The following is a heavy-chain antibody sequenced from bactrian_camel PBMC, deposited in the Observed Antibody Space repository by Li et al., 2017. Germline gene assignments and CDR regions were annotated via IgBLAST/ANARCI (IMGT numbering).Heavy chain of an antibody. CDR3: ATGGGHSGYAN. CDR1: GFTFSPYF. Sequence: QLVESGGGLVHPGGSLRLSCAASGFTFSPYFMIWVRQAPGKGLEWVSDIYSDGSLTDYADSVKGRFTISQDKAKSTLYLQMNTLKSEYTALYYCATGGGHSGYANWAQGTQVTVS. J-gene: IGHJ4*01. CDR2: IYSDGSLT. D-gene: IGHD8*01. V-gene: IGHV3S6*01.